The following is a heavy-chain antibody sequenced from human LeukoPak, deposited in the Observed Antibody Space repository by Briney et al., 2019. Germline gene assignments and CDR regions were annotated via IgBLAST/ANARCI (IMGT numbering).Heavy chain of an antibody. Sequence: PSETLSLTCTVSGGSISSSSYYWGWIRQPPGKGLEWIGCIYYTGSTSYSPSRKSRVTISVDSSKTQLTLKLSSVTAADTAVYYCARQIDGFGELDYFDYWGQGTLVTVSS. D-gene: IGHD3-10*01. CDR3: ARQIDGFGELDYFDY. CDR1: GGSISSSSYY. V-gene: IGHV4-39*01. J-gene: IGHJ4*02. CDR2: IYYTGST.